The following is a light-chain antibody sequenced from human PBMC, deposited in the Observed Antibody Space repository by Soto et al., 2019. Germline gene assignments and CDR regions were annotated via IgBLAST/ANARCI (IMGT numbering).Light chain of an antibody. Sequence: QSVMTPPPSVSGTPGQRVTISCSGSSSNIGSNTVSWYQQLPGTAPKLFIYSNDQRPSGVPDRFSDSKSGTSDSLVISGLQSEDVADYYCAAWDDSLNGPVFGGGTQLTVL. CDR2: SND. J-gene: IGLJ3*02. CDR1: SSNIGSNT. CDR3: AAWDDSLNGPV. V-gene: IGLV1-44*01.